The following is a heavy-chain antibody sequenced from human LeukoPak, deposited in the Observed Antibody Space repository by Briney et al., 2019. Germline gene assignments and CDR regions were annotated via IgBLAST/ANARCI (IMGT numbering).Heavy chain of an antibody. CDR1: GFTFSSYS. CDR3: AREGRKVGARGYFDY. J-gene: IGHJ4*02. V-gene: IGHV3-48*02. Sequence: GGSLRLSCAASGFTFSSYSMNWVRQAPGKGLEWVSYISSSSSTIYYADSVKGRFTISRDNAKNSLYLQMNSLRDEDTAVYYCAREGRKVGARGYFDYWGQGTLVTVSS. CDR2: ISSSSSTI. D-gene: IGHD1-26*01.